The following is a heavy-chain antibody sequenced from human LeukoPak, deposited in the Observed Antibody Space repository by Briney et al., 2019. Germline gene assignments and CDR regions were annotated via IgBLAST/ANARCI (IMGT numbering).Heavy chain of an antibody. Sequence: SVTVSCKASGGTFSSYAISWVRQAPEQGLEWMGGIIPIFGTANYAQKFQGRVTITADESTSTAYMELSSLRSEDTAVYYCARDGWAEVSIAAAGMFNYWGQGTLVTVAS. CDR3: ARDGWAEVSIAAAGMFNY. J-gene: IGHJ4*02. V-gene: IGHV1-69*13. CDR1: GGTFSSYA. D-gene: IGHD6-13*01. CDR2: IIPIFGTA.